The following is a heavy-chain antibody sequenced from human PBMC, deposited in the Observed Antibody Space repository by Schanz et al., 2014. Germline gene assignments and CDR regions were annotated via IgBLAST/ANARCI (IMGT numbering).Heavy chain of an antibody. V-gene: IGHV3-23*01. CDR1: GFTFSNHA. CDR3: AKEKEEVAADGSFFDY. CDR2: IGGSGDST. Sequence: EVHLLESGGGLVQPGGSLRLSCAASGFTFSNHALSWVRQAPGKGLEWVSGIGGSGDSTHYADSVKGRFIISRDNSKNTVNLQMNSLRAEDTAVYYCAKEKEEVAADGSFFDYWGQGTLVNVSS. D-gene: IGHD6-13*01. J-gene: IGHJ4*02.